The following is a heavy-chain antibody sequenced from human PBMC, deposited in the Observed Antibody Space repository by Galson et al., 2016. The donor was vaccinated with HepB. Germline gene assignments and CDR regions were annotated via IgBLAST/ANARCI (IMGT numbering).Heavy chain of an antibody. CDR2: ISASHRFV. Sequence: SLRLSCAASGFTFTDYTMNWFRLAPGQGLQWVSSISASHRFVYYVDSVKGRFAISRDNAKNSLYLQMNSLRAEDRAVYYCARAYGDYAYTDHWGQGTQVIVSS. D-gene: IGHD4-17*01. CDR1: GFTFTDYT. V-gene: IGHV3-21*01. CDR3: ARAYGDYAYTDH. J-gene: IGHJ4*02.